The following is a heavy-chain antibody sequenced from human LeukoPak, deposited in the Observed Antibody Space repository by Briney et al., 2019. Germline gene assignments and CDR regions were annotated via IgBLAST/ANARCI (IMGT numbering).Heavy chain of an antibody. D-gene: IGHD6-19*01. CDR2: INHSGST. J-gene: IGHJ4*02. CDR3: ARGGWYKIDY. V-gene: IGHV4-34*01. Sequence: WSWIRQPPGXGLEWIGEINHSGSTNYNPSLKSRVTISVDTSKNQFSLKLSSVTAADTAVYYCARGGWYKIDYWGQGTLVTVSS.